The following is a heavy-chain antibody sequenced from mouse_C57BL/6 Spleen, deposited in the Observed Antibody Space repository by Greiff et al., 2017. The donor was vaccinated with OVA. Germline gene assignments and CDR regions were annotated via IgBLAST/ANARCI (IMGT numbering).Heavy chain of an antibody. CDR1: GFNIKDDY. V-gene: IGHV14-4*01. CDR2: IDPENGDT. D-gene: IGHD1-1*01. J-gene: IGHJ2*01. Sequence: VQLQQSGAELVRPGASVKLSCTASGFNIKDDYMHWVKQRPEQGLEWIGWIDPENGDTEYASKFQGKATITADTSSNTAYLQLSSLTSEDTAVYDCTTLITTVVATKNVDYWGQGTTLTVSS. CDR3: TTLITTVVATKNVDY.